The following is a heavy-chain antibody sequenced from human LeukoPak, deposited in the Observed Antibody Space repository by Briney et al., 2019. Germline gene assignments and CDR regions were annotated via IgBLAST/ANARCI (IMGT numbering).Heavy chain of an antibody. CDR2: IKSKTDGGTT. D-gene: IGHD5-12*01. J-gene: IGHJ3*02. CDR1: GFTFSNAW. V-gene: IGHV3-15*01. Sequence: PGGSLRLSCAASGFTFSNAWMSWVRQAPGKGLEWVGRIKSKTDGGTTDYAAPVKGRFTISRDDSKNTLYLQMNSLKTEDTAVYYCTTLSGYDDPIEAFDIWGQGTMVTVSS. CDR3: TTLSGYDDPIEAFDI.